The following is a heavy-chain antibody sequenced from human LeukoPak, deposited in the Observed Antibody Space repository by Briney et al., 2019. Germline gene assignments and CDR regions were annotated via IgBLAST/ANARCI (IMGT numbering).Heavy chain of an antibody. CDR2: IHSSGST. J-gene: IGHJ4*02. CDR1: RGSISSDGYF. CDR3: ARGPGWELLVDY. D-gene: IGHD1-26*01. Sequence: KPSETLSLTCSVSRGSISSDGYFWSWIRQHPGKGLEWIGYIHSSGSTYYNPSLKSRVTISVDTSKNQFSLKLSSVTAADTAVYYCARGPGWELLVDYWGQGTLVTVSS. V-gene: IGHV4-31*03.